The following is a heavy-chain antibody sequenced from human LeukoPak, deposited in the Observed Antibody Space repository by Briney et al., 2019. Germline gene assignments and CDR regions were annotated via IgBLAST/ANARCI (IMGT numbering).Heavy chain of an antibody. CDR2: VSIYNDNT. J-gene: IGHJ4*02. CDR3: ARTGHYQFDS. V-gene: IGHV1-18*01. Sequence: ASVKVSCKASGYSVTDYDFSWVRQAPGQGLEWLGWVSIYNDNTNYAREFQDRITMTTDISTSTAYMELKSLTSDDTAVYFCARTGHYQFDSWGQGTLVTVSS. CDR1: GYSVTDYD. D-gene: IGHD3-9*01.